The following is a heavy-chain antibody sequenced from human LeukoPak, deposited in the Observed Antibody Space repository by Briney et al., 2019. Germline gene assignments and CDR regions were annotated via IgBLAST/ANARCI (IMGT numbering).Heavy chain of an antibody. CDR2: INSDGSTT. CDR1: GFTFSSYW. Sequence: GGSLRLSCAASGFTFSSYWMHWVRQAPGKGLVWVSNINSDGSTTTYADSVKGRFTVSRDNAKNTLYLQVNNLRAEDTAVYYCARGPNSNWSGLDFWGQGTLLTVSS. J-gene: IGHJ4*02. V-gene: IGHV3-74*01. CDR3: ARGPNSNWSGLDF. D-gene: IGHD6-6*01.